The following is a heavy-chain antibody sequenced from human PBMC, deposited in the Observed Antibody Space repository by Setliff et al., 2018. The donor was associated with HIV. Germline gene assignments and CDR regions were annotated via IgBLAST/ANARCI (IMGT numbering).Heavy chain of an antibody. V-gene: IGHV1-69*06. CDR3: ARASLGDSGSYYYSY. D-gene: IGHD3-22*01. CDR1: GGTFSNYA. J-gene: IGHJ4*02. Sequence: SVKVSCKASGGTFSNYAISWVRQAPGQGLEWMGRIIPLFGTTNYAQKFQGRVTIIADKSTSTAYMEVSSLRSEDTAVYYCARASLGDSGSYYYSYWGQGTLVNVSS. CDR2: IIPLFGTT.